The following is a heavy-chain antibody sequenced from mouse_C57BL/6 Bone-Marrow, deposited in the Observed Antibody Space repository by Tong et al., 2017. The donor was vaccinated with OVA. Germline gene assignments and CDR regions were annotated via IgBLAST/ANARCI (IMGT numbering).Heavy chain of an antibody. CDR3: ATIRGNFAMDY. J-gene: IGHJ4*01. CDR1: GFNIKDDY. CDR2: IDPENGDT. V-gene: IGHV14-4*01. Sequence: EVQLQESGAELVRPGASVKLSCTASGFNIKDDYMHWVKQRPEQGLEWIGWIDPENGDTEYASKFQGKATITADTSCNTAYLQLSSLTSEDTAVYYCATIRGNFAMDYWGQGTSVTVSS.